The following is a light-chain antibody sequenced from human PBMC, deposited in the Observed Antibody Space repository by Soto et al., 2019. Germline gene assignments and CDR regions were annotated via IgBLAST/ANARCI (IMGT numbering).Light chain of an antibody. CDR1: QTISHW. J-gene: IGKJ1*01. V-gene: IGKV1-5*01. CDR2: DAS. Sequence: DIHLTQSPSTLSASVGDRVTITCRASQTISHWLAWYQRKPGKAPKLLIFDASSLENGVPSRFSGSGSGTEFTLTITGLQPDDFATYYCQQYNTYWTFGQ. CDR3: QQYNTYWT.